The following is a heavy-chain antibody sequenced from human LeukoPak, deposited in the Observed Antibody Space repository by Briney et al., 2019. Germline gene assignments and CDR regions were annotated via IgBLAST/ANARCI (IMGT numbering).Heavy chain of an antibody. CDR2: INHSGST. J-gene: IGHJ4*02. CDR3: AREPAGNLYGDYADY. D-gene: IGHD4-17*01. V-gene: IGHV4-39*07. CDR1: GGSISSSSYY. Sequence: SETLSLTCTVSGGSISSSSYYWSWIRQPPGRGLEWIGEINHSGSTNYNPSLKSRVTISVDTSKNQFSLMLSSVTAADTAVYYCAREPAGNLYGDYADYWGQGTLVTVSS.